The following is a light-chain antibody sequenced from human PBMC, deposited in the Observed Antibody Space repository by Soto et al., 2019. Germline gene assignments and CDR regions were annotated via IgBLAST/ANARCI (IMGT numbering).Light chain of an antibody. CDR1: QGFRNY. J-gene: IGKJ3*01. Sequence: DIQMTQSPSSLSASVGDRVTITCRASQGFRNYLAWYQQAPGKVPKLLIYAASTLRSGVPARFSGSGSGTDFTLTISSLQPEDVATYYCQKYYSAPFTFGPGTKVDIK. CDR3: QKYYSAPFT. CDR2: AAS. V-gene: IGKV1-27*01.